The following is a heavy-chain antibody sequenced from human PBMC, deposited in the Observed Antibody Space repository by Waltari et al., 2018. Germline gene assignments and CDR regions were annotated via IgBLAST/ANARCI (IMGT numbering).Heavy chain of an antibody. Sequence: QVQLVQSGAEVKKPGASVKVSCKVSGYTLTELSMHWVRQAPGKGLEWMGGFDPEDGETIYAQKFQGRVTMTEDTSTDTAYMELSSLRSEDTAVYYCATGDYYGSGSTNAFDIWGQGTMVTVSS. J-gene: IGHJ3*02. V-gene: IGHV1-24*01. CDR3: ATGDYYGSGSTNAFDI. D-gene: IGHD3-10*01. CDR1: GYTLTELS. CDR2: FDPEDGET.